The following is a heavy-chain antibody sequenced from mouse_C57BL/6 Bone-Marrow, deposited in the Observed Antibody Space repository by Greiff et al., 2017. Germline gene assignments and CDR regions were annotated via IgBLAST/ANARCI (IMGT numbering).Heavy chain of an antibody. J-gene: IGHJ1*03. Sequence: QVQLQQPGAELVKPGASGKLSCKASGYTFTSYWMHWVKQRPGQGLEWMGMIHPNSGSTNYNEKFKSKATLTVDNSSSAAYMQLSSLTSEDSAVYYCARYGKGDWYFDVWGTGTTVTVSS. D-gene: IGHD2-10*02. CDR2: IHPNSGST. CDR3: ARYGKGDWYFDV. CDR1: GYTFTSYW. V-gene: IGHV1-64*01.